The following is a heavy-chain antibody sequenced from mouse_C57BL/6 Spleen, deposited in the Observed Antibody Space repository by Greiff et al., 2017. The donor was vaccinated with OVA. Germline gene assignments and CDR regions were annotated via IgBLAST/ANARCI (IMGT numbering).Heavy chain of an antibody. J-gene: IGHJ2*01. D-gene: IGHD2-4*01. CDR2: IYPGDGDT. Sequence: VKLQQSGAELVKPGASVKISCKASGYAFSSYWMNWVKQRPGKGLEWIGQIYPGDGDTNYNGKFKGKATLTADKSSSTAYMQLSSLTSEDSAVYFCARLKGLRTDFDYWGQGTTLTVSS. CDR1: GYAFSSYW. V-gene: IGHV1-80*01. CDR3: ARLKGLRTDFDY.